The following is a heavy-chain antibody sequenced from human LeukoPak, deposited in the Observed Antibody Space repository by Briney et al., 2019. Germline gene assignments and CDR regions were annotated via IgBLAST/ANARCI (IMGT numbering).Heavy chain of an antibody. CDR3: ARLQSERSSWYGKDY. V-gene: IGHV3-53*01. CDR1: GFSVSSNY. J-gene: IGHJ4*02. D-gene: IGHD6-13*01. CDR2: IYSGGST. Sequence: GGSLRLSCAASGFSVSSNYMSWVRQAPGKGLEWVSIIYSGGSTYYADSVRGRFTISRDNSKNTLYLQMNSLRVEDTAVYYRARLQSERSSWYGKDYWGQGTLVTVSS.